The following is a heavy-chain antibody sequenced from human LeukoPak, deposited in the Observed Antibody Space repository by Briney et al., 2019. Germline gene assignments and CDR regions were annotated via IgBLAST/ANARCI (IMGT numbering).Heavy chain of an antibody. D-gene: IGHD1-1*01. Sequence: ASVKVSCKASGYTFTDYYMHWVRQAPGQGLEGMGWINPNSGGTNYAQKFRGRVSMTRDTSIITAYMELTSLRSDDTAVYYCAKADTIGTTAYFYSGLDVWGQGSTVTVSS. CDR1: GYTFTDYY. J-gene: IGHJ6*02. CDR2: INPNSGGT. CDR3: AKADTIGTTAYFYSGLDV. V-gene: IGHV1-2*02.